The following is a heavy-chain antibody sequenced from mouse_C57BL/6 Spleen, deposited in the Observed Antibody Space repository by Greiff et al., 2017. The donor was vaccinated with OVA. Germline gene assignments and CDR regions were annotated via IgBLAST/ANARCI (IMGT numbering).Heavy chain of an antibody. V-gene: IGHV1-22*01. J-gene: IGHJ2*01. CDR1: GYTFTDYN. CDR3: ARGGNWDERYYFDY. CDR2: INPNNGGT. Sequence: VQLKESGPELVKPGASVKMSCKASGYTFTDYNMHWVKQSHGKSLEWIGYINPNNGGTSYNQQFKGKATLTVNKSSSTAYMELRSLTSEDSAVYYCARGGNWDERYYFDYWGQGTTLTVSS. D-gene: IGHD4-1*01.